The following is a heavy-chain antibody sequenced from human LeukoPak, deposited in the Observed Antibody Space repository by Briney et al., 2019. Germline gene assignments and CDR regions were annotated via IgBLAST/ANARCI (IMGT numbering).Heavy chain of an antibody. D-gene: IGHD3-10*01. CDR2: IYYSGST. Sequence: SETLSLTCTVSGGSISSYYWSWIRQPPGKGLEWIGYIYYSGSTNYNPSLKSRVTISVDTSKNQFSLKLSSVTAADTAVYYCARRAYYYGSGSQYYFDYWGQGTLVTVSS. CDR3: ARRAYYYGSGSQYYFDY. V-gene: IGHV4-59*01. CDR1: GGSISSYY. J-gene: IGHJ4*02.